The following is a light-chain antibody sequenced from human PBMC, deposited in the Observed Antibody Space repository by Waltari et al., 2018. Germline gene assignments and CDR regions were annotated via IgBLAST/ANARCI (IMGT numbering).Light chain of an antibody. Sequence: DIVMTQSPDSLAVSLGERATINCKSSQSVLYSSNNKNYLTWYQQKPGQPPKLLIYWASTRESGVPDRFSGSGSGTDFTLTSSSLQAEDVAVYYCQQYSSTPWTFGQGTKVEIK. CDR1: QSVLYSSNNKNY. CDR3: QQYSSTPWT. CDR2: WAS. V-gene: IGKV4-1*01. J-gene: IGKJ1*01.